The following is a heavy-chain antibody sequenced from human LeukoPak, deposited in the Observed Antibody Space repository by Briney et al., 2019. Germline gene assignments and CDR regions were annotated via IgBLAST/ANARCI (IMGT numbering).Heavy chain of an antibody. CDR1: GGSISSYY. CDR2: IYYSGST. Sequence: SETLSLTCTVSGGSISSYYWSWTRQPPGKGLEWIGYIYYSGSTNYNPSLKSRVTISVDTSKNQFSLKLSSVTAADTAVYYCARVRGVGAFDIWGQGTMVTVSS. V-gene: IGHV4-59*01. D-gene: IGHD3-10*01. CDR3: ARVRGVGAFDI. J-gene: IGHJ3*02.